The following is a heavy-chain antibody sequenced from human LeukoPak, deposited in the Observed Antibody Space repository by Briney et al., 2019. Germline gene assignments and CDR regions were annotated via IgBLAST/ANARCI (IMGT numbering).Heavy chain of an antibody. Sequence: PSETLSLTCTVSGGSISSYYWSWIRQPPGKGLEWIGYIYYGGSTNYNPSLKSRVTISVDTSNNQFSLKLSSVTAADTAVYYCARDHGRPDGSLSDWGQGTLVTVSS. V-gene: IGHV4-59*01. CDR2: IYYGGST. D-gene: IGHD5-24*01. CDR3: ARDHGRPDGSLSD. CDR1: GGSISSYY. J-gene: IGHJ4*02.